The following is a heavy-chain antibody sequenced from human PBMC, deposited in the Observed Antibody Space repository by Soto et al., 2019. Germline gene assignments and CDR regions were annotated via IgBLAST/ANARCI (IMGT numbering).Heavy chain of an antibody. CDR2: IWSDGSNK. J-gene: IGHJ4*02. D-gene: IGHD3-10*01. Sequence: QVQLVESGGGVVQPGRSLRLSCAASGFTFSSYGMHWVRQAPGKGLEWGAVIWSDGSNKYYADSVKGRFTISRDNSKNTLYLQMNSLRAEDTAVYYCARDYYGSGSYYFFDYWGQGTLVTVSS. CDR3: ARDYYGSGSYYFFDY. CDR1: GFTFSSYG. V-gene: IGHV3-33*01.